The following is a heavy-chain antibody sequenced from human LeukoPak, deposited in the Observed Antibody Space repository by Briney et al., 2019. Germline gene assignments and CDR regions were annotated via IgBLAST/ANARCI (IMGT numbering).Heavy chain of an antibody. CDR2: INWKGDDT. CDR1: GFTFSRYC. V-gene: IGHV3-23*01. CDR3: AKGSLYGSGSTPAYYFDY. D-gene: IGHD3-10*01. Sequence: PGGSLRLSCAAFGFTFSRYCMSWVRQAPGKGLEWVSGINWKGDDTYYADSVKGRFTVSRDNSKNTLYLQMNSLRTGDTAVYYCAKGSLYGSGSTPAYYFDYWGQGTLVTVSS. J-gene: IGHJ4*02.